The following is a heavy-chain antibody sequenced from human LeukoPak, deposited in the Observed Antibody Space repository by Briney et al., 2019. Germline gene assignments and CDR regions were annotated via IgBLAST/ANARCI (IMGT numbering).Heavy chain of an antibody. CDR1: GFTFSSSA. Sequence: GGSLRLSCAASGFTFSSSAMNWVRQAPGKGLEWVSSINNVGSHIYYADSVKGRFTISRDNAKNSLYLQMNSLRAEDTAVYYCTSGGSLSKVDYWGQGTLVTVSS. J-gene: IGHJ4*02. D-gene: IGHD2-15*01. CDR2: INNVGSHI. V-gene: IGHV3-21*01. CDR3: TSGGSLSKVDY.